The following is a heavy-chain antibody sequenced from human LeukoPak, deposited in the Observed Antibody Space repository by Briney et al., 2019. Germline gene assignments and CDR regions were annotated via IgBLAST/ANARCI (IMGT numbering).Heavy chain of an antibody. D-gene: IGHD1-1*01. CDR1: GYSFTSYW. CDR2: IYPGDSDT. J-gene: IGHJ6*04. V-gene: IGHV5-51*01. CDR3: ARGGYRGHYYYGMDV. Sequence: GESLRISCKGSGYSFTSYWIGWVRQMPGKGLEWMGIIYPGDSDTRYSPSFQGQVTISADKSISTAYLQWSSLKASDTAMYYCARGGYRGHYYYGMDVWGKGTTVTVSS.